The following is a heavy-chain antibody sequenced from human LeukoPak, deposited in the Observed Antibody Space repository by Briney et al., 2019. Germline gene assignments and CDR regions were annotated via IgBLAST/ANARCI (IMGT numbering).Heavy chain of an antibody. CDR2: IYNTGSA. CDR1: GASISSHY. J-gene: IGHJ6*03. V-gene: IGHV4-4*07. Sequence: KTSETLSLTCNVSGASISSHYWNWIRQPAGKGLEWIGRIYNTGSANYNPSLKSRVTMSLDTSRNQISLKLTSVTAADTAVYYCAREGDIAIVPTVHYYYFMDVWGKGATVTVSS. D-gene: IGHD2/OR15-2a*01. CDR3: AREGDIAIVPTVHYYYFMDV.